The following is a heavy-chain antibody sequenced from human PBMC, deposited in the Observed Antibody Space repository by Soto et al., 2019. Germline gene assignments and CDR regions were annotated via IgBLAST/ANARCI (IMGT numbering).Heavy chain of an antibody. CDR1: GYTFTSYA. V-gene: IGHV1-3*01. J-gene: IGHJ4*02. D-gene: IGHD6-19*01. CDR3: ARAGSSGWYPFDY. Sequence: ASVKVSCKASGYTFTSYAMHWVRQAPGQRLEWMGWINADSVKGRFTISRDNAKNSLYLQMNSLRAEDTAVYYCARAGSSGWYPFDYWGQGTLVTVSS. CDR2: INADSV.